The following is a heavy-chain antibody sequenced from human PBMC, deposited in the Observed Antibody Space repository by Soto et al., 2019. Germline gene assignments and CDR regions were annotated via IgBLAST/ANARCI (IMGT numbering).Heavy chain of an antibody. V-gene: IGHV4-38-2*02. J-gene: IGHJ4*02. Sequence: SETLSLTCTVSASSITDASYWGWIRQPPGKGLEWIGSSHHGGGTYYNPSLKSRVTISVDTSKNQLSLKLTSVAAADAAVYYCASVLSLGSTWYFDYWGQGTQVTVSS. CDR2: SHHGGGT. CDR3: ASVLSLGSTWYFDY. D-gene: IGHD6-13*01. CDR1: ASSITDASY.